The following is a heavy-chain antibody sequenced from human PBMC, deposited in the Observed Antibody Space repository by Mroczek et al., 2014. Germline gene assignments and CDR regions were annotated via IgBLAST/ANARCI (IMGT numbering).Heavy chain of an antibody. CDR2: ISSSSSYI. V-gene: IGHV3-21*01. Sequence: VQLQQWGEGRGQAWGGPVRLSCAASGFTFSSYSMNWVRQAPGKGLEWVSSISSSSSYIYYADSVKGRFTISRDNAKNSLYLQMNSLRAEDTAVYYCARDPMSAARDTAMVLGWGQGTLVTVSS. J-gene: IGHJ4*02. CDR1: GFTFSSYS. D-gene: IGHD5-18*01. CDR3: ARDPMSAARDTAMVLG.